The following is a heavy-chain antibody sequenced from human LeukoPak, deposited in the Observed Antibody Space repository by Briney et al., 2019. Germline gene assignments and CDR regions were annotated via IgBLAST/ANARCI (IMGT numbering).Heavy chain of an antibody. Sequence: GASVKVSCKASGYTFTSYGISWVRQAPGQGLEWMGWIYSNNGGTDYAQKFQGRVTMTRDTSISTAYMEVSRVRSDDTAVYYCARGFRTGDMTTFAHWGQGTLVTVSS. CDR3: ARGFRTGDMTTFAH. CDR2: IYSNNGGT. CDR1: GYTFTSYG. V-gene: IGHV1-2*02. D-gene: IGHD2-15*01. J-gene: IGHJ4*02.